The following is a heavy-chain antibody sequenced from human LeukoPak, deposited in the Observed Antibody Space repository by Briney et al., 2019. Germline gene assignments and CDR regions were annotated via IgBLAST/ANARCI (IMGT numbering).Heavy chain of an antibody. J-gene: IGHJ4*02. D-gene: IGHD5-24*01. Sequence: GGSLRLSCAASGFTFSSYWMHWVRHAPGKGLVWVSRISSDGSSTSYADSVKGRFTISRDDAKNTLYLQMNSLRAEDTAVYYCARDGMASNDYDYWGQGTLVTVSS. V-gene: IGHV3-74*01. CDR2: ISSDGSST. CDR1: GFTFSSYW. CDR3: ARDGMASNDYDY.